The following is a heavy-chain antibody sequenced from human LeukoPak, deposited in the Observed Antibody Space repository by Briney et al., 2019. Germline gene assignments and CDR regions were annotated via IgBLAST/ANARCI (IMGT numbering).Heavy chain of an antibody. D-gene: IGHD3-22*01. J-gene: IGHJ4*02. CDR3: AKVLGYYYDSSGYRDFDY. CDR2: ISYDGSNK. V-gene: IGHV3-30*18. Sequence: GGSLRLSCAASGFTFSSYGMHWVRQAPGKGLEWVAVISYDGSNKYYADSVKGRFTISRDNSKNTLYLQMNSLRAEDTAVYYCAKVLGYYYDSSGYRDFDYWGQGTLVTVSS. CDR1: GFTFSSYG.